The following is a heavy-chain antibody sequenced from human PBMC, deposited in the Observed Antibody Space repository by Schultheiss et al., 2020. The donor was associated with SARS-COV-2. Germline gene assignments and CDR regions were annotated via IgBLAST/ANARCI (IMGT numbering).Heavy chain of an antibody. J-gene: IGHJ3*02. V-gene: IGHV4-4*02. CDR3: ARAFTGDAFDI. CDR1: GGSISSSNW. D-gene: IGHD1-14*01. CDR2: IYHSGST. Sequence: LSLTCAVSGGSISSSNWWSWVRQPPGKGLEWIGYIYHSGSTYYNPSLKSRVTISVVRSKNQFSLKLSSVTAADTAVYYCARAFTGDAFDIWGQGTMVTVSS.